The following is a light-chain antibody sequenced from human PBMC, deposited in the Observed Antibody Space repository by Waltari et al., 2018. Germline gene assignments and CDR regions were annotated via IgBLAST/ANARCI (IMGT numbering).Light chain of an antibody. CDR3: QQATSLPLT. Sequence: DIQMTQSPSSVSASVGDRVTITCRASQATSGWLAWYQLKPGSAPKLLIYGASSLQSGVPSRFSGSGSGTDFTLTISSLQPEDFATYYCQQATSLPLTFGGGTKVEIK. CDR1: QATSGW. CDR2: GAS. J-gene: IGKJ4*01. V-gene: IGKV1-12*01.